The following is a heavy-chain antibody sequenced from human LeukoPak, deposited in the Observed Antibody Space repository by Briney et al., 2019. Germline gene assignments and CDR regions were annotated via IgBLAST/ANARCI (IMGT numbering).Heavy chain of an antibody. CDR1: GGSISSYY. CDR3: ASQRGWYGGFDY. V-gene: IGHV4-59*12. D-gene: IGHD6-19*01. J-gene: IGHJ4*02. CDR2: IYYSGST. Sequence: KSSETLSLTCTVSGGSISSYYWSWIRQPPGKGLEWIGYIYYSGSTNYNPSLKSRVTISVDTSKNQFSLKLSSVTAADTAVYYCASQRGWYGGFDYWGQGTLVTVSS.